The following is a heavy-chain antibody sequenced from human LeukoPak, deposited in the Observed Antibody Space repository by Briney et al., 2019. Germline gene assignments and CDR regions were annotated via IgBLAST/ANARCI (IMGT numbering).Heavy chain of an antibody. CDR3: ARASYCSDGSCYSDY. Sequence: ASVRVSCKASGYTFTGYSISWVRQAPGQGPEWMGWMSAYNGNTIYAQKVKGRVTMTTDTSTSTAYMELRSLKSDDTAVYYCARASYCSDGSCYSDYWGQGTLVTVSS. D-gene: IGHD2-15*01. CDR2: MSAYNGNT. V-gene: IGHV1-18*01. CDR1: GYTFTGYS. J-gene: IGHJ4*02.